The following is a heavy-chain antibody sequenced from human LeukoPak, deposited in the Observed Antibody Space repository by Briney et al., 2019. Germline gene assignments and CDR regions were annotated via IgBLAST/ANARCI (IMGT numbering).Heavy chain of an antibody. CDR3: ARDPPYCGGDCPYWYFDL. CDR1: GFTFSSYA. D-gene: IGHD2-21*01. V-gene: IGHV3-64*01. J-gene: IGHJ2*01. Sequence: GGSLRLSCAASGFTFSSYAMTWVRQAPGKGLEYVSAISSNGGSTYYANSVKGRFTISRDNSKNTLYLQMGSLRAEDMAVYYCARDPPYCGGDCPYWYFDLWGRGTLVTVSS. CDR2: ISSNGGST.